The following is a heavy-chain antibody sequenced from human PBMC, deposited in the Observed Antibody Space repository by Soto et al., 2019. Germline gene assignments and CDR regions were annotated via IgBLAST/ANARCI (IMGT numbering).Heavy chain of an antibody. CDR2: ISGSGGST. D-gene: IGHD3-10*02. V-gene: IGHV3-23*01. CDR3: AKTPSLSMFGEPTLPDL. J-gene: IGHJ4*02. Sequence: GGSLRLSCAASGFTFSSYAMSWVRQAPGKGLEWVSAISGSGGSTYYADSVKGRFTISRDNSKNTLYLQMNSLRAEDTAVYYCAKTPSLSMFGEPTLPDLWGQGTLVTVSS. CDR1: GFTFSSYA.